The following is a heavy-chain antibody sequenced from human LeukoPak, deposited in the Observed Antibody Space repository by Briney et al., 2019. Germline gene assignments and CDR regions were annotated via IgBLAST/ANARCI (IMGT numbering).Heavy chain of an antibody. CDR2: IYYSGST. CDR3: ARGDYSNYYGGNWFNP. CDR1: GGSISSYY. D-gene: IGHD4-11*01. V-gene: IGHV4-59*01. Sequence: SETLSLTCTVSGGSISSYYWSWIRQPPGKGLEWIGYIYYSGSTNYNPSLKSRVTISVDTSKNQFSLKLSSVTAADTAVYYCARGDYSNYYGGNWFNPWGQGTLVTVSS. J-gene: IGHJ5*02.